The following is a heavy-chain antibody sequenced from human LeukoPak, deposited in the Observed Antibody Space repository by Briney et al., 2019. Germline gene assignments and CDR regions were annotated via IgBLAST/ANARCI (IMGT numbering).Heavy chain of an antibody. CDR3: AKKIALDT. CDR1: GFTFSSYT. J-gene: IGHJ5*02. Sequence: GGSLRLSCSASGFTFSSYTMSWVRQAPGKGLEWVSSISDSGGNTYYAHSVSGRFTIYRDNSKNTLYLQMNSLSAEDRALYYCAKKIALDTWGQGTLVTVSS. CDR2: ISDSGGNT. D-gene: IGHD2-21*01. V-gene: IGHV3-23*01.